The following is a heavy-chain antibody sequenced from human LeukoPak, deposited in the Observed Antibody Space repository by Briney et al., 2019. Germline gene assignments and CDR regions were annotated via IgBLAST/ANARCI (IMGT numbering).Heavy chain of an antibody. CDR2: INHSGST. V-gene: IGHV4-34*01. D-gene: IGHD3-10*01. CDR1: GGSFSGYY. Sequence: SETLSLTCAVYGGSFSGYYWSWIRQPPGKGLEWIGEINHSGSTNYNPSLKSRVTISVDTSKNQFSLKLSSVTAADTAVYYCASVSGITMVRGANRDSETSDYWGQGTLVTVSS. J-gene: IGHJ4*02. CDR3: ASVSGITMVRGANRDSETSDY.